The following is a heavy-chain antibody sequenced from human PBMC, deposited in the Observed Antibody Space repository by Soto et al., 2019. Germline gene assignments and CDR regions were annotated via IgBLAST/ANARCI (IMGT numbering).Heavy chain of an antibody. D-gene: IGHD1-7*01. CDR1: GYSFTSNW. CDR2: IYPSDSDT. V-gene: IGHV5-51*03. Sequence: EVQLVQSGPEVKKSGESPKISCKGSGYSFTSNWIGWVRQMPGKGLEWMGIIYPSDSDTRYSPSFQGQVTISADKSISTAYLQWSSLKASDTAMYYCARPPSGTTTFFDSWGQGTLVTVSS. J-gene: IGHJ4*02. CDR3: ARPPSGTTTFFDS.